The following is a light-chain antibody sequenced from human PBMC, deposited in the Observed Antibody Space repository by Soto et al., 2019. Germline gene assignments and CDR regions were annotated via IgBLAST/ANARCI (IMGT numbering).Light chain of an antibody. CDR1: SSDVGGYNY. CDR2: QVT. V-gene: IGLV2-14*01. CDR3: SSYTTTSTLV. Sequence: QSVLTQPASVSGSPGQSITISCTGTSSDVGGYNYVSWYQHHPGKVPKLMIFQVTKRPSGVSDRFYGSKSGNTASLTISGLQAEDEGDYFCSSYTTTSTLVFGGGTKLTVL. J-gene: IGLJ3*02.